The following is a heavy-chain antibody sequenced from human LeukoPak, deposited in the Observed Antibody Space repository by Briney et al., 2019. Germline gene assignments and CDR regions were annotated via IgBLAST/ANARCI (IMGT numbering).Heavy chain of an antibody. Sequence: PGGSLRLSCAASGFTFSSYAMHWVRQAPGKGVEWVAVISYDGSNKYYADSVKGRFTISRDNSQNTLYLQMNSLRAEDTAVYYCARARPYDYVWGSYSYSGQGTLVTVSS. J-gene: IGHJ4*02. CDR3: ARARPYDYVWGSYSY. CDR2: ISYDGSNK. CDR1: GFTFSSYA. V-gene: IGHV3-30-3*01. D-gene: IGHD3-16*01.